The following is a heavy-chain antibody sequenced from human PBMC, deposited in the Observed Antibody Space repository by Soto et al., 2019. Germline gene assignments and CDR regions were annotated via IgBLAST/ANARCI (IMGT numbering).Heavy chain of an antibody. V-gene: IGHV3-23*01. Sequence: PGGSLRLSCAASGFTFSSYAMSWVLQAPWKGLEWVSAISGSGGSTYYADSVKGRFTISRDNSKNTLYLQMNSLRAEDTAVYYCAKGLTINYYDSSGPDYWGQGTLITVSS. CDR1: GFTFSSYA. CDR3: AKGLTINYYDSSGPDY. CDR2: ISGSGGST. J-gene: IGHJ4*02. D-gene: IGHD3-22*01.